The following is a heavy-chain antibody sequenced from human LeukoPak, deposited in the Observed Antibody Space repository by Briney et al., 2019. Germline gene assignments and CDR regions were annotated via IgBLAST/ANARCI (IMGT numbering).Heavy chain of an antibody. CDR1: GFTFNNYA. Sequence: PGGSLRLSCAASGFTFNNYAMNWVRQAPGKGLEWVSSISGGGETTYYADSAKGRFTISRDNSQNTLYLQMNSLRAEDTAVYYCASSKTVTTYYDAFDIWGQGTMVTVSS. CDR2: ISGGGETT. V-gene: IGHV3-23*01. CDR3: ASSKTVTTYYDAFDI. D-gene: IGHD4-17*01. J-gene: IGHJ3*02.